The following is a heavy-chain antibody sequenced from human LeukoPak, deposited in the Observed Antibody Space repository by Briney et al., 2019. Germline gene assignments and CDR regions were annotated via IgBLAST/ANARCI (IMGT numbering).Heavy chain of an antibody. V-gene: IGHV3-48*02. D-gene: IGHD2/OR15-2a*01. J-gene: IGHJ4*02. CDR3: ARGATNMAYFDC. CDR2: MTTSSDTV. CDR1: GCTFRSNS. Sequence: PGGSLRLSCAASGCTFRSNSMNWVRQAPGKGLEWISYMTTSSDTVHYADSVKGRFTISRDNAKNSLYLQMNSRRDEDTAVYYCARGATNMAYFDCWGQGTLVTVSS.